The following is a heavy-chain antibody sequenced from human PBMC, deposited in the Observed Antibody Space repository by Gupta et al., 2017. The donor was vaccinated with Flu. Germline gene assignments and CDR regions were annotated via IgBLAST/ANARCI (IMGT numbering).Heavy chain of an antibody. V-gene: IGHV1-2*06. CDR2: LNPNSGDT. CDR1: TCPGAF. Sequence: TCPGAFIHWVRQAPGQGLEWVGRLNPNSGDTIYAQKFQGRVTMTRDTSISTAYMELNWLTSDDTAVYYCASPVVTRDAFDIWGQGSMVTVSS. J-gene: IGHJ3*02. CDR3: ASPVVTRDAFDI. D-gene: IGHD4-4*01.